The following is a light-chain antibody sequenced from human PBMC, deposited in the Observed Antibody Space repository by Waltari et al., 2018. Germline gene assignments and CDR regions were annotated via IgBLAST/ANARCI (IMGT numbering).Light chain of an antibody. Sequence: EVVLTQSPGTLSLSPGERATLSGRASQSVSRYLAWYQQKPGQAPRLRNYDTSTRATGIPDRFSGRGSGTDFSLTISRLDPEDFAVYYCQKYGTLPATFGQGTKVEVK. J-gene: IGKJ1*01. CDR3: QKYGTLPAT. CDR1: QSVSRY. CDR2: DTS. V-gene: IGKV3-20*01.